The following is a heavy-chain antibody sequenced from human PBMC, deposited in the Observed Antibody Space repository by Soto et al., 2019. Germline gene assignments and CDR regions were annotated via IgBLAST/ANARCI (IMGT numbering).Heavy chain of an antibody. D-gene: IGHD3-9*01. V-gene: IGHV1-2*04. Sequence: ASVKVSCKASGYTFTGYYMHWVRQAPGQGLEWMGWINPNSGGTNYAQKFQGWVTMTRDTSISTAYMELSRLRSDDTATYYCARMKVDSYQFYYAMDVWGQGTTVTVSS. CDR1: GYTFTGYY. CDR3: ARMKVDSYQFYYAMDV. CDR2: INPNSGGT. J-gene: IGHJ6*02.